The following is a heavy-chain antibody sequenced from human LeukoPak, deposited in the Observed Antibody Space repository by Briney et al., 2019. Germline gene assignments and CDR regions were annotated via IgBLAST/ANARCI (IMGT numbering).Heavy chain of an antibody. CDR3: AKDESAVAGTFFDY. D-gene: IGHD6-19*01. CDR1: GFTFSSYG. J-gene: IGHJ4*02. Sequence: GGSLRLSCAASGFTFSSYGMHWVRQAPGKGLEWVAVISYDGSNKYYADSVKGRFTISRDNSKSTLYLQMNSLRAEDTAVYYCAKDESAVAGTFFDYWGQGTLVTVSS. V-gene: IGHV3-30*18. CDR2: ISYDGSNK.